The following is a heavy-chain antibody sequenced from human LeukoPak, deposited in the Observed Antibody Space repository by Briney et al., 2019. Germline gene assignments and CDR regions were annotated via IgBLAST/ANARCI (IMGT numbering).Heavy chain of an antibody. CDR2: IYDCGST. V-gene: IGHV4-31*03. CDR3: ATCPYSSSWCHFDS. CDR1: RGSSSRGGYY. D-gene: IGHD6-13*01. J-gene: IGHJ4*02. Sequence: SETLSLTCTVSRGSSSRGGYYWSWIRQHPGKGREWLAYIYDCGSTYYNPSLKSRVNISLDMSEVQFYLKLSSVTAADTAVYYCATCPYSSSWCHFDSWGQGTLVTVSS.